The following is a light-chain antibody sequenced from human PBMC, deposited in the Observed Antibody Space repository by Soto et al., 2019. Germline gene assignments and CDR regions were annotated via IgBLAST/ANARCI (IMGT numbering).Light chain of an antibody. CDR2: WAS. CDR1: RRLLYSSDNKNH. CDR3: QQYYDTLIT. J-gene: IGKJ5*01. Sequence: DIVMIQSPDSLAVSLGERATINCKSSRRLLYSSDNKNHLAWYQHKPGQPPKLLFYWASTRESGVPDRFVGGGSGTNFTLTISNLQPEDVAVYYCQQYYDTLITFVQGTRLEIK. V-gene: IGKV4-1*01.